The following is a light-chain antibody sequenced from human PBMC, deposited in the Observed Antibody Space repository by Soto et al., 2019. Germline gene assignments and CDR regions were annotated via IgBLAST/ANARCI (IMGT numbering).Light chain of an antibody. Sequence: EVGLTQSPGILSLSPGERATLSCRASQSLTTDLAWYQQKPGQPPRLLIYGASTRATDFPARFSGSGSGTEFTLTISSLQSEDFAVYYCQQYTNWPRTFGQGTKVDIK. CDR1: QSLTTD. CDR3: QQYTNWPRT. J-gene: IGKJ1*01. V-gene: IGKV3-15*01. CDR2: GAS.